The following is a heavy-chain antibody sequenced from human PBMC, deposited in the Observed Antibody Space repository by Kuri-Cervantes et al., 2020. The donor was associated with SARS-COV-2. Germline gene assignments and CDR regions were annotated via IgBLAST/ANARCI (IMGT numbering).Heavy chain of an antibody. D-gene: IGHD1-1*01. CDR1: GFTFSSYS. CDR3: AREAYNWNDIWFDP. V-gene: IGHV3-21*04. CDR2: ISSSSSYI. J-gene: IGHJ5*02. Sequence: GESLKISCAASGFTFSSYSMNWVRQAPGKGLEWVSSISSSSSYIYYADSVKGRFTISRDNAKNSLYLQMNSLRAEDTAVYYCAREAYNWNDIWFDPWGQGTLVTVSS.